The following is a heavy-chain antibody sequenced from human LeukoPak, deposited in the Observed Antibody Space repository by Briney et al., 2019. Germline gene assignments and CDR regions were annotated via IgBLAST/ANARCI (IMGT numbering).Heavy chain of an antibody. D-gene: IGHD3-22*01. CDR1: GAPFRNYA. J-gene: IGHJ5*02. Sequence: SVKVSCKASGAPFRNYALAWVRQAPGQGLEWMGRIVPFLDMTDYAQKLQGRVTFSADKSTSTAYMEVTSLRSDDTAVYYCARADSSGYPAAPWGQGTLVTVSS. CDR2: IVPFLDMT. V-gene: IGHV1-69*04. CDR3: ARADSSGYPAAP.